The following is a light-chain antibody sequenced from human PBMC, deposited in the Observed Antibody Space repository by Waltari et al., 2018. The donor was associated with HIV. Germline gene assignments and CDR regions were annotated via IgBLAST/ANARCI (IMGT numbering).Light chain of an antibody. CDR1: SSNFGGYNL. CDR3: CSYAGSNIP. J-gene: IGLJ2*01. Sequence: QSALPYPPSVSVSFGLSITISSTGTSSNFGGYNLISWYQHHPGKAPKLIIYEVYKRPSGVSNRFSGSKSGNSASLTISGLQAEDEADYYCCSYAGSNIPFGGGTKVTVL. V-gene: IGLV2-23*02. CDR2: EVY.